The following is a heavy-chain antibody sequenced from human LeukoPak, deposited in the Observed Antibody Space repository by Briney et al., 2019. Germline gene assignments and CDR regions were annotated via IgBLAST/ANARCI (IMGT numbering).Heavy chain of an antibody. V-gene: IGHV3-48*02. J-gene: IGHJ4*02. Sequence: GGSLRLSCAATGFTFRSYTMNWVRQAPGKGLEWLAYISTTGSTTYYADSVKGRFTISRDNAEDSLFLQMNSLRDEDTAVYYCARVRYSNSWYLVDYWGQGTLVTVPS. CDR1: GFTFRSYT. D-gene: IGHD6-13*01. CDR2: ISTTGSTT. CDR3: ARVRYSNSWYLVDY.